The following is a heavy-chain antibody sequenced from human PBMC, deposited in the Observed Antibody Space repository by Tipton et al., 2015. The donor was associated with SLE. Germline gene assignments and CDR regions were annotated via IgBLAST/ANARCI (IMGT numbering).Heavy chain of an antibody. CDR3: ARGYDFWSGYPHWYFDL. Sequence: GSLRLSCAASGFTFSRYAMHWVRQAPGKGLEWVSYISSSSSYTNYADSVKGRFTISRDNAKNSLYLQMNSLRAGDTAVYYCARGYDFWSGYPHWYFDLWGRGTLVTVSS. V-gene: IGHV3-21*05. J-gene: IGHJ2*01. CDR2: ISSSSSYT. CDR1: GFTFSRYA. D-gene: IGHD3-3*01.